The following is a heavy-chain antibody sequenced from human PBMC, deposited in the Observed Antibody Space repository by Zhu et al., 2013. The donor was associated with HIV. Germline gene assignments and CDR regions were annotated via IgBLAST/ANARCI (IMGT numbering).Heavy chain of an antibody. Sequence: QVQLVQSGAEVKKPGSSVKVSCKASGGTFSSYAISWVRQAPGQGLEWMGGIIPIFGTANYAQKFQGRVTITADESTSTAYMELSSLRSEDTAVYYCASAPQRQITILVVATRYGMDVWGQGTTVTVSS. V-gene: IGHV1-69*01. CDR1: GGTFSSYA. D-gene: IGHD3-3*01. CDR2: IIPIFGTA. J-gene: IGHJ6*02. CDR3: ASAPQRQITILVVATRYGMDV.